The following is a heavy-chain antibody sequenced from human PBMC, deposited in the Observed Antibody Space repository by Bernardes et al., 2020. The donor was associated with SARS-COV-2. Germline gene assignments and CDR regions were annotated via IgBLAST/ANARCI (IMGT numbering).Heavy chain of an antibody. D-gene: IGHD2-2*01. CDR3: ARSGVVPAASGGYYYYYMDG. V-gene: IGHV4-59*01. CDR2: IYYSGST. Sequence: SETLSLTRTVSGGSISSYYWSWIRQPPGKGLEWIGYIYYSGSTNYNPSLKSRVTISVDTSKNQFSLKLSSVTAADTAVYYCARSGVVPAASGGYYYYYMDGWGKGTTVTVSS. J-gene: IGHJ6*03. CDR1: GGSISSYY.